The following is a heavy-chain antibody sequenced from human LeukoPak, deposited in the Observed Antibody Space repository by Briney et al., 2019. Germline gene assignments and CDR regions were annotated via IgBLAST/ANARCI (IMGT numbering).Heavy chain of an antibody. D-gene: IGHD6-19*01. Sequence: PSETLSLTCTVSGGSISSSSYYWGWIRQPPGKGLEWIGSIYYSGSTYYNPSLKSRITISVDTAKNQFSLKLSSVTAADTAVYYCVTGYSSGWSPVMYFDYWGQGTLVTVSS. CDR2: IYYSGST. V-gene: IGHV4-39*07. CDR3: VTGYSSGWSPVMYFDY. J-gene: IGHJ4*02. CDR1: GGSISSSSYY.